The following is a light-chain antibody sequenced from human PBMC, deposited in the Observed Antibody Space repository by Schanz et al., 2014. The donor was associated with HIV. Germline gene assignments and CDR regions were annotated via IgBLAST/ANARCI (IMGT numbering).Light chain of an antibody. Sequence: EIVLTQSPVTLSLSPGERATLSCRASQSISTYLAWYQQRPGQSPRLLIYGASNRASGIPPRFSGSGSGTDFSLTISSLEPEDFAVYYCQQYSRSPRTFGQGTKVEIK. V-gene: IGKV3-11*01. J-gene: IGKJ1*01. CDR1: QSISTY. CDR2: GAS. CDR3: QQYSRSPRT.